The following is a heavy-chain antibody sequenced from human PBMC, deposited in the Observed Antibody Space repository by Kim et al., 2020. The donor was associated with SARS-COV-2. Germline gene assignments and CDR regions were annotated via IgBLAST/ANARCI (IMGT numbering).Heavy chain of an antibody. CDR2: INHSGST. CDR3: ARVTKGSSIYYYYYYMDV. J-gene: IGHJ6*03. D-gene: IGHD3-10*01. V-gene: IGHV4-34*01. CDR1: GGSFSGYY. Sequence: SETLSLTCAVYGGSFSGYYWSWIRQPPGKGLEWIGEINHSGSTNYIPSLKSRVTISVDTSKNQFSLKLSSVTAADTAVYYCARVTKGSSIYYYYYYMDVWGKGTTVTVSS.